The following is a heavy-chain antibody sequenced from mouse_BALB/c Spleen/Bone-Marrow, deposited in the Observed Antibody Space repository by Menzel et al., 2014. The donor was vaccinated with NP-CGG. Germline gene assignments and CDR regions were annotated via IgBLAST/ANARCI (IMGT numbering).Heavy chain of an antibody. V-gene: IGHV1S127*01. Sequence: QLQQSGAELVKPGASVKMSCKASGYTFTSYWMHWARQRPGQGLEWIGVIDPSDSYTSYIQKFKGKATLTVDTSSSTAYMQLSSLTSEDSAVYYCTRDAMDYWGQGTSVTVSS. J-gene: IGHJ4*01. CDR3: TRDAMDY. CDR2: IDPSDSYT. CDR1: GYTFTSYW.